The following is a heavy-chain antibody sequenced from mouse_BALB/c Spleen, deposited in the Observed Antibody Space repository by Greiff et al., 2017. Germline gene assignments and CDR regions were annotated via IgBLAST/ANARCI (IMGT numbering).Heavy chain of an antibody. CDR3: ARNMDDPFAY. Sequence: QVTLKVSGPGILQPSQTLSLTCSFSGFSLSTSGMGVSWIRQPSGKGLEWLAHIYWDDDKRYNPSLKSRLTISKDTSSNQVFLKITSVDTADTATYYCARNMDDPFAYWGQGTLVTVSA. V-gene: IGHV8-12*01. CDR1: GFSLSTSGMG. CDR2: IYWDDDK. J-gene: IGHJ3*01.